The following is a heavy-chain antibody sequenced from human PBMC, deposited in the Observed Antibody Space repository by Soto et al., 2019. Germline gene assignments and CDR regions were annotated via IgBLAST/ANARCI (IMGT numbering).Heavy chain of an antibody. CDR2: TYYRSKWYN. J-gene: IGHJ5*02. V-gene: IGHV6-1*01. D-gene: IGHD3-3*01. Sequence: KQSQTLSLTCAISGDSVSSNSAAWNWIRQSPSRGLEWLGRTYYRSKWYNDYAVSVKSRITINPDTSKNQFSLQLNSVTPEDTAVYYCARDPTPNYDFWSGPPNWFDPWGQGTLVTVSS. CDR1: GDSVSSNSAA. CDR3: ARDPTPNYDFWSGPPNWFDP.